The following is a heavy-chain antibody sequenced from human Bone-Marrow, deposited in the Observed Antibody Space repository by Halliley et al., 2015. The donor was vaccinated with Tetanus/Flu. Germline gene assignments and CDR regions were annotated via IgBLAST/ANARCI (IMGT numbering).Heavy chain of an antibody. CDR2: IFYSGTT. D-gene: IGHD3-16*02. CDR3: ARVRYSHGHYDFFDY. Sequence: IGEIFYSGTTNYNPSLKGRVPMSVDTSKNQFSLKLSSVTAADTAVYFCARVRYSHGHYDFFDYWGQGTLATVSS. V-gene: IGHV4-59*01. J-gene: IGHJ4*02.